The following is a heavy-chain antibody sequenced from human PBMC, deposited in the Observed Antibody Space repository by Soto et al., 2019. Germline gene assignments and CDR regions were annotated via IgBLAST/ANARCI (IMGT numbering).Heavy chain of an antibody. V-gene: IGHV1-18*01. CDR2: ISAYNGNR. CDR1: GYTFSNYG. D-gene: IGHD5-12*01. CDR3: ARDLVPGYTGFSDY. Sequence: QVQLVQSGAEVKKPGASVKVSCKTSGYTFSNYGINWVRQAPGQGLEWMGWISAYNGNRNFAQKLQGRVSLTTDTSSTTAYMELRSLTSDDTAVYYCARDLVPGYTGFSDYWGQGTLVTVSS. J-gene: IGHJ4*02.